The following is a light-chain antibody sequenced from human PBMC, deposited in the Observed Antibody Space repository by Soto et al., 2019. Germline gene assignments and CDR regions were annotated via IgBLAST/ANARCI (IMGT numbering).Light chain of an antibody. J-gene: IGKJ1*01. Sequence: IQRTQSPYTLYASVGDRVTITCRASQSISSWLAWYQQKPGKAPKLLIYDASNLQSGVPSRFSGSGSGTDFTLTISGVQHEDFATYYCHQSYFTPTFGQGTKVDI. CDR1: QSISSW. CDR3: HQSYFTPT. V-gene: IGKV1-39*01. CDR2: DAS.